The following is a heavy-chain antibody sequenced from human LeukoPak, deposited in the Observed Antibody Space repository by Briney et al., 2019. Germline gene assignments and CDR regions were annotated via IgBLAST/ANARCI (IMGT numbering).Heavy chain of an antibody. J-gene: IGHJ3*02. CDR3: ARERRRITIFGFVIKRHLSDAFDI. Sequence: PSETLSLPCSVSGGSISSYYLSWIRQPPAKGLEWIGYIYYIGSTNYNPSLKRRVTISVDTSKNQFSLKLSSVTAAYTAVHYCARERRRITIFGFVIKRHLSDAFDIWSQGTMVTVSS. CDR2: IYYIGST. CDR1: GGSISSYY. D-gene: IGHD3-3*01. V-gene: IGHV4-59*01.